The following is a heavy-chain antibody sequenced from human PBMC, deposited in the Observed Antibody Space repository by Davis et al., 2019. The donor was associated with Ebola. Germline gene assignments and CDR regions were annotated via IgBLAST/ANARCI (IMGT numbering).Heavy chain of an antibody. Sequence: GESLKISCAASGFTFSSYWMHWVRQAPGKGLVWVSRINSDGSSTSYADSVKGRFTISRDNAKITLYLQMNSLRAEDTAVYYCARRVGATTGWYFDLWGRGTLVTVSS. CDR1: GFTFSSYW. V-gene: IGHV3-74*01. CDR3: ARRVGATTGWYFDL. J-gene: IGHJ2*01. D-gene: IGHD1-26*01. CDR2: INSDGSST.